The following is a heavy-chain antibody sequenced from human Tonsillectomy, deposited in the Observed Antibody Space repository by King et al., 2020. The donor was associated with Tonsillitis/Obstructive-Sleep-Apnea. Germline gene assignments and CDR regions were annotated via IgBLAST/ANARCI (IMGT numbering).Heavy chain of an antibody. Sequence: VQLVESGGGLVKPGVSLRLSCAASGFTFSDYYMSWIRQAPGKGLEWVSYISSSSSYTNYADSVKGRFTISRDNAKNSLYLQMNSLRAEDTAVYYCARDAGYCSSTTCYSYWYFDLWGRGTLVTVSS. V-gene: IGHV3-11*06. J-gene: IGHJ2*01. CDR3: ARDAGYCSSTTCYSYWYFDL. D-gene: IGHD2-2*03. CDR1: GFTFSDYY. CDR2: ISSSSSYT.